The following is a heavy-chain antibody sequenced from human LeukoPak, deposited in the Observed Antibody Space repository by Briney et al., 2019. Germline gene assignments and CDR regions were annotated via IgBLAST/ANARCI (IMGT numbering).Heavy chain of an antibody. CDR3: ARNPTADV. Sequence: GGSLRLSCSAARFTISSYSRNCVLQAPGKGLEWVSYISSSGSSIYYADSVKGRFTISRDNAKNSLYLQMNSLRAEDTAVYYCARNPTADVWGQGTLVTVSS. CDR1: RFTISSYS. J-gene: IGHJ4*02. CDR2: ISSSGSSI. V-gene: IGHV3-48*01.